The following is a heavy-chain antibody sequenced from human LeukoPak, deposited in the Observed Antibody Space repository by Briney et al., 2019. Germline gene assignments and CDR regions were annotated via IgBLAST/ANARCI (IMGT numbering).Heavy chain of an antibody. CDR1: GYRITNYW. CDR3: ARRRDLYSGSYYPFDY. D-gene: IGHD1-26*01. J-gene: IGHJ4*02. V-gene: IGHV5-51*01. CDR2: IYPGDSET. Sequence: GESLKTSCKGSGYRITNYWIGWVRPMPGKGLEWMGIIYPGDSETRYSPSFQGRVTISADKSISTAYLQWSSLKASDTAMYYCARRRDLYSGSYYPFDYWGQGTLVTVSS.